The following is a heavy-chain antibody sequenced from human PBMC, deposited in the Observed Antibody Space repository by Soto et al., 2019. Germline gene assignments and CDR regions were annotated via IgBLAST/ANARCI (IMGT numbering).Heavy chain of an antibody. V-gene: IGHV4-30-4*01. CDR2: IYKSTTA. CDR3: ARGRYCLTGRCFPNWFDS. CDR1: GDSISTVDYF. Sequence: QVHLLESGPGLVKPSQTLSLTCSVSGDSISTVDYFWAWIRQPPGQALEYIGYIYKSTTAYYNPSFGSRVAISLDTSKSQFSLPVTSVTAADTAVYFCARGRYCLTGRCFPNWFDSWGQGTLVTVSS. J-gene: IGHJ5*01. D-gene: IGHD2-15*01.